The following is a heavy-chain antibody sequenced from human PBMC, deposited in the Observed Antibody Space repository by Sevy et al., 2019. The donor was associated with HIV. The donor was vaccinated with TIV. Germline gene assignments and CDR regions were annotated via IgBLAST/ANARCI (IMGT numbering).Heavy chain of an antibody. D-gene: IGHD1-20*01. V-gene: IGHV3-21*01. CDR3: ARPTSGLSEYEPLDNARFYGMDV. J-gene: IGHJ6*02. CDR1: GFTFRSYS. Sequence: GGSLRLSCAASGFTFRSYSMNWVRQAPGRGLEWVSSITSSSSFIFYADSVKGRFTISRDNPKNSLFLQMNSLRAEDMAVYYCARPTSGLSEYEPLDNARFYGMDVWGQGTTVTVSS. CDR2: ITSSSSFI.